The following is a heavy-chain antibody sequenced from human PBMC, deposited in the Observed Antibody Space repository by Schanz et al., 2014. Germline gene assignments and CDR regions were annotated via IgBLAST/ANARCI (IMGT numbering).Heavy chain of an antibody. Sequence: QVQLVQSGGEVKRPGASVRVSCKASGYRFTDYAIHWVRQAPGQGLEWMGIINPSGGSTSYAQKFQGRVTMTADKSTSTVYMEVSGLRSEDTAVYYCAKVDRTRYYAMDVWGQGTTVTVSS. CDR1: GYRFTDYA. J-gene: IGHJ6*02. V-gene: IGHV1-46*01. D-gene: IGHD1-1*01. CDR3: AKVDRTRYYAMDV. CDR2: INPSGGST.